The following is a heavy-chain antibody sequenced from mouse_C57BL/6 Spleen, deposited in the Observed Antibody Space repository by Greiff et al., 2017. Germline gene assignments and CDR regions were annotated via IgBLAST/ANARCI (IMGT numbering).Heavy chain of an antibody. V-gene: IGHV1-85*01. Sequence: VKLMESGPELVKPGASVKLSCKASGYTFTSYDINWVKQRPGQGLEWIGWIYPRDGSTKYNEQFKGKATLTVDTSSSTAYMELHSLTSEDSAVYFCARYYGSSYPDWYFDVWGTGTTVTVSS. D-gene: IGHD1-1*01. CDR3: ARYYGSSYPDWYFDV. CDR2: IYPRDGST. J-gene: IGHJ1*03. CDR1: GYTFTSYD.